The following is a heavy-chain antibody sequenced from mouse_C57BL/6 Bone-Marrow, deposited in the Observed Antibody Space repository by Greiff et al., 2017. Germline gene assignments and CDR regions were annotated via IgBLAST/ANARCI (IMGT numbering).Heavy chain of an antibody. D-gene: IGHD5-1*01. CDR1: GYTFTDYY. CDR2: INPNNGGT. V-gene: IGHV1-26*01. J-gene: IGHJ4*01. CDR3: AREYGTAYRDYAMDY. Sequence: EVQLQQSGPELVKPGASVKISCKASGYTFTDYYMNWVKQSHGKSLEWIGDINPNNGGTSYNQKFKGKATLTVDKSSSTAYMELRSLTSEDSAVYYCAREYGTAYRDYAMDYWGQGTSVTVSS.